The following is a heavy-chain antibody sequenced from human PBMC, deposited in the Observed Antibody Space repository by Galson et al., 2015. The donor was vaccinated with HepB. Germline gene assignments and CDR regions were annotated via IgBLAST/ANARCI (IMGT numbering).Heavy chain of an antibody. CDR2: ISGGGFNT. J-gene: IGHJ4*02. CDR3: ARSPLQYGDYLYYFDY. D-gene: IGHD4-17*01. Sequence: SLRLSCAASGFSFSIYAMNWVRQAPGKGLEWVSSISGGGFNTYYADSVKGRFTISRDNSGNTVHLQINSLRAEDTAVYYCARSPLQYGDYLYYFDYWGQGTLVTVSS. V-gene: IGHV3-23*01. CDR1: GFSFSIYA.